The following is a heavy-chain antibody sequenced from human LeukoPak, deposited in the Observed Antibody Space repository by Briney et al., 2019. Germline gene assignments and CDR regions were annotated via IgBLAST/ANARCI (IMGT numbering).Heavy chain of an antibody. CDR3: SRYMAISRKTDYYDGRGYYAQTFYYYYGMDV. Sequence: AAVKVSCMDSGYSFTSYGISGVRQAPRRGGEWVGWICAYNGDTNYAQTPQGRVTMTTDTFTSTAYMELRTLRAADAGLYLFSRYMAISRKTDYYDGRGYYAQTFYYYYGMDVWGQGTTVTVSS. D-gene: IGHD3-22*01. CDR2: ICAYNGDT. V-gene: IGHV1-18*01. CDR1: GYSFTSYG. J-gene: IGHJ6*02.